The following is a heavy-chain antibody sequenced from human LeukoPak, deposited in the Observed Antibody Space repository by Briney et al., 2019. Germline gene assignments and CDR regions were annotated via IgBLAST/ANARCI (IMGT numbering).Heavy chain of an antibody. D-gene: IGHD6-19*01. CDR3: AKDLEQWPAVPEY. Sequence: GGSLRLSCAASGFSFRDYGMHWVRQAPGKGLDWVAFIEKDGSNKYYADSVKGRFTVSRDNSKNRLYLQMNSLRPEETALYYCAKDLEQWPAVPEYWGQGTLVIVSS. J-gene: IGHJ4*02. V-gene: IGHV3-30*02. CDR1: GFSFRDYG. CDR2: IEKDGSNK.